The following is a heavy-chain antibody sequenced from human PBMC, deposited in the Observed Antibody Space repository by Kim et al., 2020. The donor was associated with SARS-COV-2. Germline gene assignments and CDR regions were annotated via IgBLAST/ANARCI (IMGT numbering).Heavy chain of an antibody. V-gene: IGHV3-23*01. CDR2: ISGSGGST. J-gene: IGHJ4*02. CDR3: AKDQAGTYYDFGGGY. CDR1: GFTFSSYA. D-gene: IGHD3-3*01. Sequence: GGSLRLSCAASGFTFSSYAMSWVRQAPGKGLEWVSAISGSGGSTYYADSVKGRFTISRDNSKNTLYLQMNSLRAGDTAVYYCAKDQAGTYYDFGGGYWGQGTLVTVSS.